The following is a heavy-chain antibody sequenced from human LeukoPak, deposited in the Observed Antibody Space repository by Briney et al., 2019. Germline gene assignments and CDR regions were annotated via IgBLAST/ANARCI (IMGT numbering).Heavy chain of an antibody. Sequence: ASVKVSCKASGGTFSSYAITWVRQAPGQGLEWMGRIIPMLDIQNYAQKFQGRVTITADKSTSTAYMELSSLRSEDTAVYYCASERGATQYFDYWGQGTLVTVSS. CDR3: ASERGATQYFDY. CDR1: GGTFSSYA. J-gene: IGHJ4*02. D-gene: IGHD3-10*01. CDR2: IIPMLDIQ. V-gene: IGHV1-69*04.